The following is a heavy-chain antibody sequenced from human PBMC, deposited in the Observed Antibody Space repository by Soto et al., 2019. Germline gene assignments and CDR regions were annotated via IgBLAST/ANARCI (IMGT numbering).Heavy chain of an antibody. D-gene: IGHD2-8*01. J-gene: IGHJ4*02. CDR1: GFTFSSYW. Sequence: EEQLVESGGGLVQPGGSLRLSCAASGFTFSSYWMHWVRQAPGKGLVWVSRINPGGSSTAYADSVKGRFTIYRDNAKNTLYLQMNSLRGDDTAVYYCARVPTGKYGVWNYWGQGTLVTVSS. CDR3: ARVPTGKYGVWNY. CDR2: INPGGSST. V-gene: IGHV3-74*01.